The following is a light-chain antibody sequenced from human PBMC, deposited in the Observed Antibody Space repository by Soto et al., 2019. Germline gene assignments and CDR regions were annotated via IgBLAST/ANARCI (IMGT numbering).Light chain of an antibody. CDR3: QQCASSPLT. V-gene: IGKV3-20*01. CDR2: DAS. CDR1: QSVGNNY. Sequence: EIVLTQSPGTLSLSPGERATLSCRASQSVGNNYLAWYQQKPGQAPRLLIYDASSRATGIPDRFSGSGSGTDVTLTISRLEPEDFAVYFCQQCASSPLTFGGGTKVEIK. J-gene: IGKJ4*01.